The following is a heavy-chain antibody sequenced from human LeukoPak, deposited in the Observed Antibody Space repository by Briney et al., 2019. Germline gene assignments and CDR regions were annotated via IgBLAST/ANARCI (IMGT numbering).Heavy chain of an antibody. J-gene: IGHJ4*02. Sequence: RGSLRLSCVASGFPLTSYAMRWVRHAPGKGREWVAAISGNGVSTYYADSVKGRFTISRDISKNTLYLQMNSLRVEDTAVYYCAKRWYCSSTSCYGFDSWGQGTLVTVSS. CDR2: ISGNGVST. V-gene: IGHV3-23*01. CDR3: AKRWYCSSTSCYGFDS. D-gene: IGHD2-2*01. CDR1: GFPLTSYA.